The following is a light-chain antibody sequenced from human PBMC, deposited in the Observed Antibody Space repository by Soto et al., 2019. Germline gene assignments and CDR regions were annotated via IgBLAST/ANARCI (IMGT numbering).Light chain of an antibody. CDR1: QSVSSSY. Sequence: EIVLTQSAGTLSLSPGERATLSCRASQSVSSSYLAWYQQKPGQAPRLLIYGASTRATGIPDRFSGSGSGTDFTLTISRREPADFAVYYCQQYGSSPLTFGRGTKVDIK. CDR2: GAS. J-gene: IGKJ4*01. CDR3: QQYGSSPLT. V-gene: IGKV3-20*01.